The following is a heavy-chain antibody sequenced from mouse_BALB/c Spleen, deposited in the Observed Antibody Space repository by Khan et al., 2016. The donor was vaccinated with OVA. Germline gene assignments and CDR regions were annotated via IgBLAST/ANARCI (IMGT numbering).Heavy chain of an antibody. D-gene: IGHD1-1*01. Sequence: VQLQESGAELAKPGASVKMSCKASGYTFINYWILWVKQRPGQGLEWIGYINPSTGYTEYNQNFKDKATSTADKSSSTAYMQLSNLTSEDSAVYYCARRGLRWDFDYWGQGTTLTVSS. CDR2: INPSTGYT. CDR1: GYTFINYW. J-gene: IGHJ2*01. V-gene: IGHV1-7*01. CDR3: ARRGLRWDFDY.